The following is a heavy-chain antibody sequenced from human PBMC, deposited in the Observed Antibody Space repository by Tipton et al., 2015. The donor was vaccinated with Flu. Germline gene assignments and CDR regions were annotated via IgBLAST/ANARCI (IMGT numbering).Heavy chain of an antibody. J-gene: IGHJ6*02. V-gene: IGHV4-59*01. D-gene: IGHD3-3*01. Sequence: LRLSCTVSGGSMSSYYWSWIRQSPGKGLEWIGNIYYSGSPNYDPSLKSRVTISVDMSKNQFSLKLSSVTAADTAVYYCARRMVGLFGVVEGCHGMDVWGQGPTVSVSS. CDR3: ARRMVGLFGVVEGCHGMDV. CDR2: IYYSGSP. CDR1: GGSMSSYY.